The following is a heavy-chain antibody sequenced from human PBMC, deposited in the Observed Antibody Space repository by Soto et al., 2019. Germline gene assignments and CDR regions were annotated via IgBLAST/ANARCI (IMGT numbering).Heavy chain of an antibody. CDR3: ARGGVGATSYFDY. V-gene: IGHV3-30-3*01. J-gene: IGHJ4*02. D-gene: IGHD1-26*01. Sequence: QVQLVESGGGVVQPGRSLRLSCAASGFTFSSYAMHWVRQAPGKGLEWVAVISYDGSNKYYTDSVKGRFTISRDNSKNTLYLQMNSLRAEDTAVYYCARGGVGATSYFDYWGQGTLVTVSS. CDR2: ISYDGSNK. CDR1: GFTFSSYA.